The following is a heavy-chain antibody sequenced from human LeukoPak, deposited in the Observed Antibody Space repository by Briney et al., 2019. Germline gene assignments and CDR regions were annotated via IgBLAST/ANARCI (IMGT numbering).Heavy chain of an antibody. CDR1: GGTFSSYA. CDR3: ARDLYSGYHSLIDY. Sequence: ASVTVSCKASGGTFSSYAISWVRQAPGQGLEWMGWISAYNGNTKYAQKLQGRVTMTTDTSTSTAYMEVRSLRPDDTAVYYCARDLYSGYHSLIDYWGQGTLLTVSS. V-gene: IGHV1-18*01. CDR2: ISAYNGNT. D-gene: IGHD5-12*01. J-gene: IGHJ4*02.